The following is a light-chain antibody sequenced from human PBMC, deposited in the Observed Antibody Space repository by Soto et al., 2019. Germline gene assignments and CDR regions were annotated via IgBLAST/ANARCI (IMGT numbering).Light chain of an antibody. CDR1: QSVSSY. V-gene: IGKV3-20*01. CDR2: DAS. Sequence: ETVLTQSPATLSLSPGERATLSCRASQSVSSYLAWYQQKPGQAPRLLIYDASKRATGIPDRFSGSGSGTDFTLTISRLEPEDFAVYYCQQYGSSSWTFGQGTKVEIK. CDR3: QQYGSSSWT. J-gene: IGKJ1*01.